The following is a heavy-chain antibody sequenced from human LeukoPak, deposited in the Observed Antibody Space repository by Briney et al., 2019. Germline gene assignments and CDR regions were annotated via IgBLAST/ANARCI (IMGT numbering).Heavy chain of an antibody. D-gene: IGHD6-19*01. CDR2: INPDGSGT. J-gene: IGHJ4*02. V-gene: IGHV3-74*01. CDR1: GFTFSTYY. CDR3: ARVIDKRQWLGIGY. Sequence: GGSLRVSCAASGFTFSTYYMHWVRQAPGKGPVWVSRINPDGSGTSYADSVKGRFTISRDNSKNTLYLQMNSLRAEDTAVYYCARVIDKRQWLGIGYWGQGTLVTVSS.